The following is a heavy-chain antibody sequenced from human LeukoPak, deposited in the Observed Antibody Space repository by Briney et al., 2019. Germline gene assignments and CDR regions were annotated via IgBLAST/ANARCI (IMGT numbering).Heavy chain of an antibody. Sequence: ASVKVSCKVSGYTLNELSMHWVRQAPGKGLEWMGGFDPEDGETIYAQKFQGRVTMTEDTSTDTAYMELSSLRSEDTAVYYCALEMATISAFDIWGQGTMVTVSS. D-gene: IGHD5-24*01. J-gene: IGHJ3*02. V-gene: IGHV1-24*01. CDR3: ALEMATISAFDI. CDR1: GYTLNELS. CDR2: FDPEDGET.